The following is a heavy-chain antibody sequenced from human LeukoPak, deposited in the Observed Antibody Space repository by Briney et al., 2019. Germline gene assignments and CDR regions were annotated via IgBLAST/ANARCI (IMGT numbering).Heavy chain of an antibody. CDR1: GFTLSSYW. Sequence: GGSLRLSCAASGFTLSSYWMSWVRQAPGKGLEWVAKIKQDGSEKYYVDSVKGRFTISRDNAKNSLYLQMNSLRAADTAVYYCARVGEQLDPLWYFDYWGQGTLVTVSS. CDR2: IKQDGSEK. CDR3: ARVGEQLDPLWYFDY. J-gene: IGHJ4*02. V-gene: IGHV3-7*01. D-gene: IGHD6-13*01.